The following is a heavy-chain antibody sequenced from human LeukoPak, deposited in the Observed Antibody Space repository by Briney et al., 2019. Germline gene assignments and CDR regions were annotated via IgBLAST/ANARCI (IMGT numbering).Heavy chain of an antibody. J-gene: IGHJ5*02. CDR3: AKGGCSSTTCYLANP. CDR2: ISYDGTIR. D-gene: IGHD2-2*01. Sequence: GGSLRLSCAASGLTFSSYDMHWVRQAPGKGLEWVAVISYDGTIRNYADSVKGRFTISRDNSKNTLYLQMNSLTAEDTALYYCAKGGCSSTTCYLANPWGQGTLVTVSS. V-gene: IGHV3-30*18. CDR1: GLTFSSYD.